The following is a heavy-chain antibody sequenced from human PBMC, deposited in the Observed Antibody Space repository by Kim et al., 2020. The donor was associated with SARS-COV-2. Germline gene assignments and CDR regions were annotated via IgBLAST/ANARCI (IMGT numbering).Heavy chain of an antibody. J-gene: IGHJ1*01. Sequence: SETLSLTCTVSGGSISSSSYYWGWIRQPPGKRLEWIGSIYYSGSTYYNPSLKSRVTISVDTSKNQFSLKLSSVTAADTAVYYCARDSGCSGGSCYLLAEYFQRWGQGALVAVSS. CDR2: IYYSGST. CDR3: ARDSGCSGGSCYLLAEYFQR. CDR1: GGSISSSSYY. V-gene: IGHV4-39*07. D-gene: IGHD2-15*01.